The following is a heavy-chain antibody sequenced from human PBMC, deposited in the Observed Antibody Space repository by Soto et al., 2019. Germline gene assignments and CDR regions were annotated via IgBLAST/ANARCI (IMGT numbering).Heavy chain of an antibody. D-gene: IGHD3-10*01. Sequence: PGGSLRLSCAASGFTFSSYAMSWVRQAPGKGLEWVSAISGSGGSTYYADSVKGRFTISRDNSKNTLYLQMNSLRAEDTAVYYCAKDKRESPPLSMSDSPYYFDYWGQGTLVTVSS. V-gene: IGHV3-23*01. CDR1: GFTFSSYA. J-gene: IGHJ4*02. CDR2: ISGSGGST. CDR3: AKDKRESPPLSMSDSPYYFDY.